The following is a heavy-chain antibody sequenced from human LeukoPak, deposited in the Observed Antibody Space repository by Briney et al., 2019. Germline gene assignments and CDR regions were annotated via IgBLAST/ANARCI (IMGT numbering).Heavy chain of an antibody. D-gene: IGHD1-26*01. V-gene: IGHV3-30*18. J-gene: IGHJ4*02. CDR1: GFTFSSYG. CDR3: AKSDTPVGATDY. Sequence: GGSLRLSCAASGFTFSSYGMHWVRQAPGKGLEWVAVISYDGSNKYYADPVKGRFTISRDNSKNTLYLQMNSLRAEDTAVYYCAKSDTPVGATDYWGQGTLVTVSS. CDR2: ISYDGSNK.